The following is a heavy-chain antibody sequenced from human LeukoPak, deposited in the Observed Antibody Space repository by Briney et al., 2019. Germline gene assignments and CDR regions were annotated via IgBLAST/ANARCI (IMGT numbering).Heavy chain of an antibody. V-gene: IGHV3-23*01. D-gene: IGHD6-13*01. CDR1: GGSFSGYY. CDR2: IGGSGGGT. J-gene: IGHJ4*02. CDR3: AKDGYSSSWYYFDY. Sequence: ETLSLTCAVYGGSFSGYYWSWVRQAPGKGLEWVSSIGGSGGGTHYADSVKGRFTISRDNSKNTLYLQMNSLRAEDTAVYYCAKDGYSSSWYYFDYWGQGTLVTVSS.